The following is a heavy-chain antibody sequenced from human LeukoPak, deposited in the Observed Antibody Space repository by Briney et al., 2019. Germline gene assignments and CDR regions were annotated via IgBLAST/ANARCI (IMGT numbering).Heavy chain of an antibody. CDR2: IYTSGST. CDR3: ARDAEQQLVNWFDP. J-gene: IGHJ5*02. CDR1: GGSISSGSYY. Sequence: SETLSLTCTVSGGSISSGSYYWSCMRQPAGKGLEWIGRIYTSGSTNYNPSLKSLVTISVDTTKNQFSLKLSSVTAADTAVYYCARDAEQQLVNWFDPWGQGTLVTVSS. D-gene: IGHD6-13*01. V-gene: IGHV4-61*02.